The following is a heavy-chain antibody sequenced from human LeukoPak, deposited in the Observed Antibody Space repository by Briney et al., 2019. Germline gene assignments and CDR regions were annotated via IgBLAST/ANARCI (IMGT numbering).Heavy chain of an antibody. J-gene: IGHJ4*02. Sequence: PSETLSLTCTVSGYSISSGYYWGWIRQPPGKGLEWIGSIYHSGSTYYNPSLKSRVTISIDTSKNQFSLKLSSVTAADTAVYYCARHDSSGYYFDYWGQGTLVTVSS. CDR2: IYHSGST. CDR3: ARHDSSGYYFDY. CDR1: GYSISSGYY. V-gene: IGHV4-38-2*02. D-gene: IGHD3-22*01.